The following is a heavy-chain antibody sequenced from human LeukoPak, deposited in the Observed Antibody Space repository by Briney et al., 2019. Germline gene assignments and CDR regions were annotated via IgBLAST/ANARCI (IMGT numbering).Heavy chain of an antibody. D-gene: IGHD3-16*02. Sequence: PSETLSLTCTVSGGSFSSYYWSWIRQPPGKGLEWIGYIYYSGSTDYNPSLKSRVTISVDTSKNQFSPNLSSVTAADTAVYYCARAVITFGGVVAKGFDCWGQGTLVTVSS. CDR2: IYYSGST. J-gene: IGHJ4*02. V-gene: IGHV4-59*01. CDR3: ARAVITFGGVVAKGFDC. CDR1: GGSFSSYY.